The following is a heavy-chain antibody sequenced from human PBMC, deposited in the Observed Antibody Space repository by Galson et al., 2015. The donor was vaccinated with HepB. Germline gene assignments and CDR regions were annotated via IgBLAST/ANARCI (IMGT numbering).Heavy chain of an antibody. CDR1: GGSISSGGYY. CDR3: ARAGPYSGYDGP. Sequence: TLSLTCTVSGGSISSGGYYWSWIRQHPGKGLEWIGYIYYSGSTYYNPSLKSRVTISVDTSKNQFSLKLSSVTAADTAVYYCARAGPYSGYDGPWGQGTLVTVSS. CDR2: IYYSGST. V-gene: IGHV4-31*03. J-gene: IGHJ5*02. D-gene: IGHD5-12*01.